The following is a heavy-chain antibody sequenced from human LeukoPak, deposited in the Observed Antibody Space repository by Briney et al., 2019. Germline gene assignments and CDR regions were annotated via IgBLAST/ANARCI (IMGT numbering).Heavy chain of an antibody. J-gene: IGHJ4*02. CDR2: IFGSGGSP. V-gene: IGHV3-23*01. CDR3: GKTTAGYSSGQKPAWPVDY. D-gene: IGHD5-18*01. Sequence: PGGSLRLSCEASGFTFGSFAMYWVRQAPGKGLDWIAGIFGSGGSPHYADSVKGRFTISRDNSKNTVYLQINSLRAEDTAVYYCGKTTAGYSSGQKPAWPVDYWGQGTLATVSS. CDR1: GFTFGSFA.